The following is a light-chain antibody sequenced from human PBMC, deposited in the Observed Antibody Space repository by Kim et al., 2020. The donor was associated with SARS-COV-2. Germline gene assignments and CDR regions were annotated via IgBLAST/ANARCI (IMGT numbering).Light chain of an antibody. CDR1: SSNIGSNT. J-gene: IGLJ2*01. V-gene: IGLV1-44*01. CDR2: SND. Sequence: GQRLTISCSGSSSNIGSNTVNWYQQFPGAAPKLLIYSNDDRPSGVPDRFSGSKSGTSASLAISGLQSDDESDYYCAAWDDSLNTVVFGGGTQLTVL. CDR3: AAWDDSLNTVV.